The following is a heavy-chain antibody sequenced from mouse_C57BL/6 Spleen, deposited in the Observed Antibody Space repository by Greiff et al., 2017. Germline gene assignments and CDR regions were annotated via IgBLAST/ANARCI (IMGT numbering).Heavy chain of an antibody. CDR2: IDPSDSYT. CDR3: ARSLYYGNYNWYFDG. J-gene: IGHJ1*03. D-gene: IGHD2-1*01. CDR1: GYTFTSYW. V-gene: IGHV1-69*01. Sequence: QVQLQQPGAELVMPGASVKLSCKASGYTFTSYWMHWVKQRPGQGLEWIGEIDPSDSYTNYNQKFKGKSTLTVDKSSSTAYMQLSSLTSEDSAVYYCARSLYYGNYNWYFDGWGTGTTVTVSS.